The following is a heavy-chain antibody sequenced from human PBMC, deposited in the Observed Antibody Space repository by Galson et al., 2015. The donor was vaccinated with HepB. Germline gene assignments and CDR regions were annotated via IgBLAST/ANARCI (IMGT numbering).Heavy chain of an antibody. Sequence: SLRLSCAASGFTFDDYAMHWVRQAPGKGLGWVSGISWNSGSIGYADSVKGRFTISRDNAKNSLYLQMNSLRAEDTALYYCAKEKISSSGYHRGPLDYWGQGTLVTVSS. CDR3: AKEKISSSGYHRGPLDY. D-gene: IGHD3-22*01. J-gene: IGHJ4*02. CDR1: GFTFDDYA. CDR2: ISWNSGSI. V-gene: IGHV3-9*01.